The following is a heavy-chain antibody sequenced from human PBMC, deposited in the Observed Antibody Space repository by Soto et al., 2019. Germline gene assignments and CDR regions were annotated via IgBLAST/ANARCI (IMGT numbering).Heavy chain of an antibody. CDR3: AKDKLAAAEFWFYWFDP. V-gene: IGHV3-23*01. CDR1: GFTFSSYA. CDR2: ISGSGGST. Sequence: PGGSLRLSCAASGFTFSSYAMSWVRQAPGKGLEWVSAISGSGGSTYYADSVKGRFTISRDNSKNTLYLQMNSLRAEDTAVYYCAKDKLAAAEFWFYWFDPWGQGTLVTVSS. J-gene: IGHJ5*02. D-gene: IGHD6-13*01.